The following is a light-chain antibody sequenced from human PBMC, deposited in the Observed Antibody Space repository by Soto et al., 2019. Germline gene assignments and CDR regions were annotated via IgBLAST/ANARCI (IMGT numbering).Light chain of an antibody. CDR3: QQYHEYW. CDR2: DAS. Sequence: DVVMTQSPLSLPVTLVQPASISCGSGRSLVYSDGNTSLNWYQQKPGKAPKLLIYDASSLESGVPSRFSGSGSGTEFTLTISSLQPDDFATYYRQQYHEYWFGQGTKVDIK. J-gene: IGKJ1*01. V-gene: IGKV2D-30*01. CDR1: RSLVYSDGNTS.